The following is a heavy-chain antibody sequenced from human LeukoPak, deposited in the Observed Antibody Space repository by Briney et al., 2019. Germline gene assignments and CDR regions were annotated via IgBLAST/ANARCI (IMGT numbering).Heavy chain of an antibody. CDR2: IYYSGST. D-gene: IGHD3-22*01. CDR3: AREKSVRITMIVN. V-gene: IGHV4-39*07. J-gene: IGHJ4*02. CDR1: GGSISSSSYY. Sequence: SETLSLTCTVSGGSISSSSYYRGWIRQPPGKGLEWIGSIYYSGSTYYNPSLKSRVTISVDTSKNQFSLKLSSVTAADTAVYYCAREKSVRITMIVNWGQGTLVTVSS.